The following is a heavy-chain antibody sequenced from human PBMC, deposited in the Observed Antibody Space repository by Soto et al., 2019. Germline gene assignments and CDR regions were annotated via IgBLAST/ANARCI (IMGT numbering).Heavy chain of an antibody. CDR2: IFSGGDT. CDR3: ATTYYYYMDV. J-gene: IGHJ6*03. CDR1: GLTVSNNY. Sequence: EVQLVESGGGLVQPGGSLRLSCAASGLTVSNNYVSWVRQAPGKGLEWLSLIFSGGDTYYADSVKARFTISRDNSKKTVYIQMNSLRAEDTAVDYCATTYYYYMDVWGKGTTVTVSS. V-gene: IGHV3-66*01.